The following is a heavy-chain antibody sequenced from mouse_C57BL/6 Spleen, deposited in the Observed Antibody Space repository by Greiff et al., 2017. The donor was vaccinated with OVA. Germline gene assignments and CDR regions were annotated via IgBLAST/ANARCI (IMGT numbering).Heavy chain of an antibody. CDR1: GYTFTSYW. J-gene: IGHJ3*01. V-gene: IGHV1-64*01. CDR2: IHPNSGST. D-gene: IGHD2-2*01. CDR3: ARFSMVHAAY. Sequence: VKLQQPGAELVKPGASVKLSCKASGYTFTSYWMHWVKQRPGQGLEWIGMIHPNSGSTNYNEKFKSKATLTVDKSSSTAYMQLSSLTSEDSAVYYCARFSMVHAAYWGQGTLVTVSA.